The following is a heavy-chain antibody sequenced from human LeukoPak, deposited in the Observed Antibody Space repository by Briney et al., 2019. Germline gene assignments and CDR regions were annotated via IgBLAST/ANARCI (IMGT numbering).Heavy chain of an antibody. Sequence: SETLSLTCTVSGGSISSSSYYWGWIRQPPGKGLEWIGSIYYSGSTYYNPSLKSRVTISVDTSKNQFSLKLSSVTAADTAVYYCARHEYLTSSGISFGYWGQGTLVTVSS. D-gene: IGHD3-10*01. CDR1: GGSISSSSYY. CDR3: ARHEYLTSSGISFGY. V-gene: IGHV4-39*01. J-gene: IGHJ4*02. CDR2: IYYSGST.